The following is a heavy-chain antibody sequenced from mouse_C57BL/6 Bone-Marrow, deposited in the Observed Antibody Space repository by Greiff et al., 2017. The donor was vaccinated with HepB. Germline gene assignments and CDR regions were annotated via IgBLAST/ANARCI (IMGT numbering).Heavy chain of an antibody. J-gene: IGHJ4*01. V-gene: IGHV1-81*01. Sequence: QVQLQQSGAELARPGASVKLSCKASGYTFTSYGISWVKQRPGQGLEWIGEIYPRSGNTYYNEKFKGKATLTADKSSSTAYMELRSLTSVDSAVYFCARSGYDYDGYAMDYWGQGTSVTVSS. CDR2: IYPRSGNT. D-gene: IGHD2-4*01. CDR3: ARSGYDYDGYAMDY. CDR1: GYTFTSYG.